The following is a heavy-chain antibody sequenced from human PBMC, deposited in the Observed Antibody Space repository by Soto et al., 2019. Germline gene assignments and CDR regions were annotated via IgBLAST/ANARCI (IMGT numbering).Heavy chain of an antibody. V-gene: IGHV3-20*04. CDR1: GFTFEDYG. J-gene: IGHJ4*02. D-gene: IGHD3-10*01. CDR3: AKSQSPMVRGVIEAFDY. CDR2: ISWNGGTT. Sequence: EVPLVESGGGVVRPGGSLRLSCVASGFTFEDYGMSWVRQVPGKGLEWVSGISWNGGTTHYADSLKGRFTISRDNAWNSLYLEMNSLRAEDTALYYCAKSQSPMVRGVIEAFDYWGQGTLVTVSS.